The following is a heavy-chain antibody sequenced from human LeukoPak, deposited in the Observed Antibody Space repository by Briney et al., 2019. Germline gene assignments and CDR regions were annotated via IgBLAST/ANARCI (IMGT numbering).Heavy chain of an antibody. V-gene: IGHV4-59*01. Sequence: PSETLSLTCTVSGGSISSYYWSWIRQPPGKGLEWLGYIYYSGSTNYNPSLKSRVTISVDTSKNQFSLKLSSVTAADTAVYYCARGKKNWNDGAFDIWGQGTMVTVSS. CDR1: GGSISSYY. CDR2: IYYSGST. CDR3: ARGKKNWNDGAFDI. J-gene: IGHJ3*02. D-gene: IGHD1-1*01.